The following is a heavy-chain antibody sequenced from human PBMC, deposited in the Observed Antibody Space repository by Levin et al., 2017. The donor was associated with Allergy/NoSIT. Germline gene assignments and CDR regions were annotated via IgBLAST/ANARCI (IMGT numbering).Heavy chain of an antibody. CDR1: GGSVSSTINY. Sequence: PSETLSLTCSVSGGSVSSTINYWGWIRQPPGKGLEWIGSMYRSGSTYYNPSLKTRVTISVDTSKNQFSLNLTSVTAPDTAVYYCARGLVVVVRRFDSWGQGTLVTVSS. D-gene: IGHD3-22*01. CDR3: ARGLVVVVRRFDS. V-gene: IGHV4-39*07. J-gene: IGHJ4*02. CDR2: MYRSGST.